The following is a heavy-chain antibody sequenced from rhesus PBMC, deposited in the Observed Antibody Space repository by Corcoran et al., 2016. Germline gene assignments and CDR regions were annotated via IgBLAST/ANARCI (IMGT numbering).Heavy chain of an antibody. D-gene: IGHD1-1*01. CDR2: IYGSGGGT. CDR1: GGSISDDYY. CDR3: ARGAGWNYGYWYFDL. J-gene: IGHJ2*01. Sequence: QVQLQESGPGLVKPSETLSLTCAVSGGSISDDYYWSWIRQPPGKGLEWIGYIYGSGGGTNYNPSPTNRVTISIDTSKTQFSLRLSSVTAADTAVYYCARGAGWNYGYWYFDLWGPGTPITISS. V-gene: IGHV4-106*01.